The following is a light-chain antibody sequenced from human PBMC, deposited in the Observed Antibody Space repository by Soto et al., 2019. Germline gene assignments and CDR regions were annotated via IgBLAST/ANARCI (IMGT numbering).Light chain of an antibody. CDR3: QEYNNWPMWT. CDR2: GAS. Sequence: EIVMKQSPATLSVSPGERATVSCRASQSVSSNLAWYQQKPGQAPRLLIYGASTRATGIPARFSGSGSGTEFTLTISSLQSEDVAVYYCQEYNNWPMWTFGQGTKVES. CDR1: QSVSSN. J-gene: IGKJ1*01. V-gene: IGKV3D-15*01.